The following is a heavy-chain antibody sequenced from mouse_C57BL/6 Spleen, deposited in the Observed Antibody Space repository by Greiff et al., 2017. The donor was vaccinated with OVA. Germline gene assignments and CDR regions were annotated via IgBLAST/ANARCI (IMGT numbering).Heavy chain of an antibody. J-gene: IGHJ2*01. V-gene: IGHV1-52*01. CDR1: GYTFTSYW. CDR2: IDPSDSET. Sequence: VQLQQPGAELVRPGSSVKLSCKASGYTFTSYWMHWVKQRPIQGLEWIGNIDPSDSETHYNQKFKDKATLTVDKSSSTAYMQLSSLTSEDSAVYYCARGFITTVVAPVYWGQGTTLTVSS. CDR3: ARGFITTVVAPVY. D-gene: IGHD1-1*01.